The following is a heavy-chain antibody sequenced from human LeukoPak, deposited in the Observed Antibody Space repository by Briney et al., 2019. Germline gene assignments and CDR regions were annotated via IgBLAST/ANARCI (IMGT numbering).Heavy chain of an antibody. CDR2: IYHSGTF. Sequence: PSETLSLTCTVSGGSIRGSDYCWGWIRQPPGKEMEWIGHIYHSGTFYFNPSLTSRVTVSVDTSKNQFSLSLTAVTASDTALYYCTRRPNDVCDAGGCYRNYFDPWGQGILVTVSS. CDR1: GGSIRGSDYC. CDR3: TRRPNDVCDAGGCYRNYFDP. D-gene: IGHD2-21*02. V-gene: IGHV4-39*01. J-gene: IGHJ5*02.